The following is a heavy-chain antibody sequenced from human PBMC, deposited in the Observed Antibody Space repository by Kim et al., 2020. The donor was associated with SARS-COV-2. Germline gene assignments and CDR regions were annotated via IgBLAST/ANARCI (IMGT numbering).Heavy chain of an antibody. J-gene: IGHJ4*02. CDR2: ISGSGGST. D-gene: IGHD3-9*01. CDR1: GFTFSSYA. V-gene: IGHV3-23*01. CDR3: AKALGWRYFDWLFYDY. Sequence: GGSLRLSCAASGFTFSSYAMSWVRQAPGKGLEWVSAISGSGGSTYYADSVKGRFTISRDNSKNTLYLQMNSLRAEDTAVYYCAKALGWRYFDWLFYDYWGQGTLVTVSS.